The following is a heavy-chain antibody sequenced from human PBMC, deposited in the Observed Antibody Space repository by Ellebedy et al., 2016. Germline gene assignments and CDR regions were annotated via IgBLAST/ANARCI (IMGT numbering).Heavy chain of an antibody. CDR1: GGSISSSSYY. J-gene: IGHJ4*02. CDR3: ARVRYSYEDFYFDY. D-gene: IGHD5-18*01. CDR2: IYYSGST. V-gene: IGHV4-39*07. Sequence: SETLSLXXTVSGGSISSSSYYWGWIRQPPGKGLEWIGSIYYSGSTYYNPSLKSRVTISVDTSKNQFSLKLSSVTAADTAVYYCARVRYSYEDFYFDYWGQGTLVTVSS.